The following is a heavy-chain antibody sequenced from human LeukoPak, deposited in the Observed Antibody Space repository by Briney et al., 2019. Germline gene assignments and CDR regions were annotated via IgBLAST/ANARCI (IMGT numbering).Heavy chain of an antibody. J-gene: IGHJ5*02. V-gene: IGHV4-59*12. D-gene: IGHD2-8*01. Sequence: PSETLSLTCTVSGGTISSYYWSWIRQPPGKGLEWIGYIYYSGSTNYNPSLKSRVTISVDTSKNQFSLKLSSVTAADTAVYYCARDRCTNGVCYNGTAPFDPWGQGTLVTVSS. CDR2: IYYSGST. CDR1: GGTISSYY. CDR3: ARDRCTNGVCYNGTAPFDP.